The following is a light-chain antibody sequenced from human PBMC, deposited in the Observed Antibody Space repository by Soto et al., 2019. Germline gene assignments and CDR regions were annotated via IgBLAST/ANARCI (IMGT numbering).Light chain of an antibody. Sequence: QSALTQPPSASGSPGQSVTISCAGTSSDVGGYNLVSWYQQHPGKAPKLMIYEVIKRPSGVPDRFSGSKSGNTVSLTVSGLHAEDEADYYCSSYSGSDNFVVFGGGTQLTVL. CDR2: EVI. V-gene: IGLV2-8*01. J-gene: IGLJ2*01. CDR3: SSYSGSDNFVV. CDR1: SSDVGGYNL.